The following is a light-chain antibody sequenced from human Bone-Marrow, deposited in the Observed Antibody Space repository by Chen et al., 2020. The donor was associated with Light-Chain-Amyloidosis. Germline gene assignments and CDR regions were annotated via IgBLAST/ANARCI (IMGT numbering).Light chain of an antibody. CDR1: NIGSTS. V-gene: IGLV3-21*02. CDR3: QVWDRSSDRPV. Sequence: SYVLTQPSSVSVAPGQTATIACGGNNIGSTSVHWYQRTPGQAPLLVVYDASDRPSGIPERLSGSDSGNTATLRMVRVEAGDEADYYCQVWDRSSDRPVFGGGTKLTVL. J-gene: IGLJ3*02. CDR2: DAS.